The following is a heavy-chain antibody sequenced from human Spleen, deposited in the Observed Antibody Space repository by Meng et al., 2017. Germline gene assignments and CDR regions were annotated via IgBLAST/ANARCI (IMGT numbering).Heavy chain of an antibody. Sequence: QLVQSGLGVKGPGASVKSSCKPSGYPFTAYYIHWVRQAPGQGLEWMGHIIPNSGDTLYAPKFQGRVSMTADTSIGTAYVELSGLRSDDTAIYYCVRDENISLGKLFGDYWGQGTLVTVSS. CDR3: VRDENISLGKLFGDY. D-gene: IGHD2-21*01. CDR2: IIPNSGDT. V-gene: IGHV1-2*06. CDR1: GYPFTAYY. J-gene: IGHJ4*02.